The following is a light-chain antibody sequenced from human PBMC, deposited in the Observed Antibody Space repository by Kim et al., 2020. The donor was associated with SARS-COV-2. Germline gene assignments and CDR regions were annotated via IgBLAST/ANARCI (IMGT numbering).Light chain of an antibody. V-gene: IGKV3-15*01. CDR3: QQYNNWPQT. CDR2: GAS. CDR1: QSISTN. J-gene: IGKJ1*01. Sequence: EIVMTQSPATLSVSPGERAPLSCRASQSISTNLAWYQQKPGQAPRLLIYGASTRATGIPARFSGSGSGTEFTLSISSLRSEDFAVYYCQQYNNWPQTFGQGTKVEIK.